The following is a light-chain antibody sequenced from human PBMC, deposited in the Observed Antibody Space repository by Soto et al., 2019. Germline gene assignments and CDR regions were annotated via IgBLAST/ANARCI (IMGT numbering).Light chain of an antibody. CDR3: QQYNNWPLT. J-gene: IGKJ4*01. CDR1: QSVSSN. Sequence: EIVMTQSPATLSVSPGERATLSCRASQSVSSNLAWYQQKRGQAPRLLIYGTSTRATGIPARFSGSGSGTEFTLTISSLQSEDFGVYYCQQYNNWPLTFGGGTKVEIK. V-gene: IGKV3D-15*01. CDR2: GTS.